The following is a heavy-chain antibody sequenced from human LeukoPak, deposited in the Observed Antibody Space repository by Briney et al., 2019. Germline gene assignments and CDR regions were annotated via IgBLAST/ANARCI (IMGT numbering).Heavy chain of an antibody. D-gene: IGHD3-10*01. CDR3: ARVSPMVSFWFDP. CDR1: GGSISSGGYS. J-gene: IGHJ5*02. Sequence: SGTLSLTCAVSGGSISSGGYSWSWIRQPPGKGLEWIGYIYDSGSTYYNPSLKSRVSILLDRSKSQFSLSLTSVTAADTAIYYCARVSPMVSFWFDPWGQGTLVTVSS. V-gene: IGHV4-30-2*01. CDR2: IYDSGST.